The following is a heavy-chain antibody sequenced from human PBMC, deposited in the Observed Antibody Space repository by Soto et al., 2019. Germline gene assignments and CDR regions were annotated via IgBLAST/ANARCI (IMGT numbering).Heavy chain of an antibody. Sequence: GGSLRLSCAASGFTFSSYGMHWVRQAPGKGLEWVAVISYDGSNKYCADSVKGRFTISRDNSKNTLYLQMNSLRAEDTAVYYCAKDEAYYYYGMDVWGQGTTVTVSS. CDR2: ISYDGSNK. CDR3: AKDEAYYYYGMDV. CDR1: GFTFSSYG. V-gene: IGHV3-30*18. J-gene: IGHJ6*02.